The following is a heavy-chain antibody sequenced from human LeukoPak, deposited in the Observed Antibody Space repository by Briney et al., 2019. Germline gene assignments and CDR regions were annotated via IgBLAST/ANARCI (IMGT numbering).Heavy chain of an antibody. J-gene: IGHJ6*02. Sequence: SETLSLTCAVYGGSFSGYYWSWIRQPPGKGLEWIGEINHSGSTNYNPSLKSRVTISVDTSKNQFSLKLSSVTAADTAVYYCARGVIVVVVAANYYYYGMDVWGQGTTVTVSS. V-gene: IGHV4-34*01. CDR3: ARGVIVVVVAANYYYYGMDV. D-gene: IGHD2-15*01. CDR2: INHSGST. CDR1: GGSFSGYY.